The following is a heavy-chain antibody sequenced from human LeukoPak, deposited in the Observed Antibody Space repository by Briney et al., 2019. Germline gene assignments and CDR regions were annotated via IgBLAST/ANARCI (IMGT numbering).Heavy chain of an antibody. J-gene: IGHJ4*02. V-gene: IGHV3-33*01. CDR1: TFTSSTYC. CDR2: IWKDGSNK. CDR3: ARDGRISYYDSSGPFDY. Sequence: SRRLSCAPSTFTSSTYCMHWVSQAPGSGTEWGAVIWKDGSNKYYADSVKGRFTNSRDNSKDTLYLQMNSLRAEDTAVYYCARDGRISYYDSSGPFDYWGQGALVTVSS. D-gene: IGHD3-22*01.